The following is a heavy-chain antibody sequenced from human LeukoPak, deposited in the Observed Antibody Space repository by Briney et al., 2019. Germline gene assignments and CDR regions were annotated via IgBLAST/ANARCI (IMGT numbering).Heavy chain of an antibody. D-gene: IGHD1-26*01. V-gene: IGHV4-39*01. Sequence: PSETLSLTCTVSGGSISSSSYYWGWIRQPPGKGLEWIGSIYYSGSTYYNPSLKSRVTISVDTSKNQFSLKLSSVTAADTAVYYCARPGVGRPKHTDYWGQGTLVTVSS. CDR3: ARPGVGRPKHTDY. CDR1: GGSISSSSYY. J-gene: IGHJ4*02. CDR2: IYYSGST.